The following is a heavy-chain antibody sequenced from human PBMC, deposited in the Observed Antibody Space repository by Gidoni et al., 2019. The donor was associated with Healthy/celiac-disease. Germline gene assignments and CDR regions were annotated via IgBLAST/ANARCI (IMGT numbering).Heavy chain of an antibody. J-gene: IGHJ4*02. CDR2: ISSSSSYI. V-gene: IGHV3-21*01. CDR3: ARDLSAAGTDY. D-gene: IGHD6-13*01. Sequence: EVQLVESGGGLVKLGGSSTLSCAASGFTFSSYSMNWVRKAPGKGREWVSSISSSSSYINYANSVKGRFTISRDNAKNSLYLQMNSLRAEDTAVYYCARDLSAAGTDYWGQGTLVTVSS. CDR1: GFTFSSYS.